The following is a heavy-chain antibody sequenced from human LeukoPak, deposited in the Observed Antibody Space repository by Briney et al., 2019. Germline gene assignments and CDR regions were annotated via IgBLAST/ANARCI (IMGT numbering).Heavy chain of an antibody. Sequence: PGGSLRLSCAASGFTFDDYAMHWVRHAPGKGLEWVSGISWNSGSIGYADSVKGRFTISRDSAKNSLYLQMNSLRAEDTALYYCASDSGYWGQGTLVTVSS. CDR1: GFTFDDYA. V-gene: IGHV3-9*01. CDR3: ASDSGY. J-gene: IGHJ4*02. CDR2: ISWNSGSI.